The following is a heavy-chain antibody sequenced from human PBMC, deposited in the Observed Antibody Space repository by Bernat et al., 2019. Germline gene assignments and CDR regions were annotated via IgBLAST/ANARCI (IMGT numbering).Heavy chain of an antibody. D-gene: IGHD4-11*01. V-gene: IGHV3-30*18. J-gene: IGHJ4*02. Sequence: QVQLVESGGGVVQPGRSLRLSCAASGFTFSTFGMHWVRQAPGKGLEWVTFISYDGRIKYYADSVKGRFTISRDNSKNTLYLQMNGLRAEDTAVYYCAKEPTVTDAPDYFGYWGQGTLVTVPS. CDR2: ISYDGRIK. CDR1: GFTFSTFG. CDR3: AKEPTVTDAPDYFGY.